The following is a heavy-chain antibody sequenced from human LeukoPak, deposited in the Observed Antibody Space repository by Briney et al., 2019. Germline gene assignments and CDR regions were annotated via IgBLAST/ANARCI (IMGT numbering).Heavy chain of an antibody. CDR2: INPNNGGT. Sequence: ASERVSCKASGYTFSGYYIHWVRQARGHGLEWMGWINPNNGGTNYAQNFQGRVTMTRDTSISTAYMDLNTLRSDDTAVYYCARPGTSLASGWFGTWGQGTLVTVSS. CDR3: ARPGTSLASGWFGT. CDR1: GYTFSGYY. V-gene: IGHV1-2*02. D-gene: IGHD1-1*01. J-gene: IGHJ5*02.